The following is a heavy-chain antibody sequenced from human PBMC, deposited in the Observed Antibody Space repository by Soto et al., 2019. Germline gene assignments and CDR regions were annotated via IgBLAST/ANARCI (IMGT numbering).Heavy chain of an antibody. CDR1: GFTFNDHY. CDR2: ISSDSIYT. Sequence: GSLRLSCAASGFTFNDHYMTWIRQAPGKGLEWVSFISSDSIYTNSADSVKGRFTISRDNAKNLLYLQMSSLRVEDTAVYYCARDSTGSGLDYGMDVWGQGPTVTVS. D-gene: IGHD3-10*01. V-gene: IGHV3-11*06. CDR3: ARDSTGSGLDYGMDV. J-gene: IGHJ6*02.